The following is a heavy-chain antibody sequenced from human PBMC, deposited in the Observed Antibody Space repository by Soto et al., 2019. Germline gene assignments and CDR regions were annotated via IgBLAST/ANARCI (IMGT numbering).Heavy chain of an antibody. V-gene: IGHV1-69*01. CDR3: ARVYSPGVEDRTHYHYY. Sequence: QVQLVQSGAEVKKPGSSVKVSCKASGGTFSSYAISWVRQAPGQGLEWLGGIITIFGTANDAQKFQCRVTITACESTSTAYMELSSLRSEDTAVYYCARVYSPGVEDRTHYHYYWGQRTLVTVSS. CDR1: GGTFSSYA. J-gene: IGHJ4*02. D-gene: IGHD6-13*01. CDR2: IITIFGTA.